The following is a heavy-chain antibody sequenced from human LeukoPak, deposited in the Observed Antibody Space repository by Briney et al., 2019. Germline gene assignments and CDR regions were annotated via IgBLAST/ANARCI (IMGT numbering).Heavy chain of an antibody. CDR3: AREFRYYDILTGYYPPSYYFDY. J-gene: IGHJ4*02. D-gene: IGHD3-9*01. CDR2: ISSSGSTI. V-gene: IGHV3-11*01. CDR1: GFTFSSYA. Sequence: PGGSLRLSCAASGFTFSSYAMSWIRQAPGKGLGWVSYISSSGSTIYYADSMKGRFTISRDNAKNSLYLQMNSLRAEDTAVYYCAREFRYYDILTGYYPPSYYFDYWGQGTLVTVSS.